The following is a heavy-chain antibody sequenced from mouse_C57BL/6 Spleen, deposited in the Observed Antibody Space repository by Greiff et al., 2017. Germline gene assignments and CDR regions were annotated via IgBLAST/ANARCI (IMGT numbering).Heavy chain of an antibody. CDR3: ASWEGWFAY. CDR1: GYAFSSSW. D-gene: IGHD4-1*01. V-gene: IGHV1-82*01. J-gene: IGHJ3*01. Sequence: QVHVKQSGPELVKPGASVKISCKASGYAFSSSWMNWVKQRPGKGLEWIGRIYPGDGDTNYNGKFKGKATLTADKSSSTAYMQLSSLTSEDSAVYYCASWEGWFAYWGQGTLVTVSA. CDR2: IYPGDGDT.